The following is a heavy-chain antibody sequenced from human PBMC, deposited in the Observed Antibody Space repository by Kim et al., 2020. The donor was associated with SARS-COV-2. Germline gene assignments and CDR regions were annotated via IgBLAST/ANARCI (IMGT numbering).Heavy chain of an antibody. J-gene: IGHJ4*02. V-gene: IGHV4-59*01. CDR2: TYYSGST. CDR1: GGSISSNH. D-gene: IGHD3-10*01. CDR3: ARNPPNDLWFGEYSFDS. Sequence: SETLSLTCTVSGGSISSNHWSWIRQPQGQGLGWNGYTYYSGSTNTNPSLKSRATISVHTSKNQFSLKLSPVTAANTAVYYCARNPPNDLWFGEYSFDSWGQGTLVTVSS.